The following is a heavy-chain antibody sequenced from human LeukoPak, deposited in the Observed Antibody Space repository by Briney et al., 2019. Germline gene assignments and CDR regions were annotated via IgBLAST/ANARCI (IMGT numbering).Heavy chain of an antibody. D-gene: IGHD2-15*01. V-gene: IGHV1-2*02. J-gene: IGHJ4*02. CDR3: ARDCSGGSCYDY. CDR2: INPNSGGT. CDR1: GYTFTGYY. Sequence: ASVKVSCKASGYTFTGYYMHWVRQAPGQGLEWMGWINPNSGGTNYAQKFQGRVTMTRDTSISTAYMELSRLRSDDTAVYYCARDCSGGSCYDYWGQRTLVTVSS.